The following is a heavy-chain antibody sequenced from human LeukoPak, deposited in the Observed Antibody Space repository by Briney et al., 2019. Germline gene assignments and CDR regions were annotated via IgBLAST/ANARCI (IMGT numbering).Heavy chain of an antibody. CDR3: ATWKPVSSSWYNWFDP. CDR1: GYTLTELS. D-gene: IGHD6-13*01. J-gene: IGHJ5*02. CDR2: FDTEDGET. V-gene: IGHV1-24*01. Sequence: ASVKVSCKVSGYTLTELSMHWVRRAPGKGLEWMGGFDTEDGETIYAQKFQGKVTMNEDTSTDTAYMELSSLRSEDTAVYYCATWKPVSSSWYNWFDPWGQGTLVTVSS.